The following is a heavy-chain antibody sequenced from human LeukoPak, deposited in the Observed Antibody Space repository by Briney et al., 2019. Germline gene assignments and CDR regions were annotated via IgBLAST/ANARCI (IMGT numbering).Heavy chain of an antibody. V-gene: IGHV4-39*01. D-gene: IGHD1-1*01. J-gene: IGHJ4*02. CDR1: GGSISSSPYY. CDR3: ARPTTGPATQGYDS. Sequence: SETLSLTCTVSGGSISSSPYYWAWIRQPPGRGLEWIGSIYYRGNTYHSPSLKSRVTISVDTSKNQFSLSVISVTAADTAVYFCARPTTGPATQGYDSWGQGILVTVAS. CDR2: IYYRGNT.